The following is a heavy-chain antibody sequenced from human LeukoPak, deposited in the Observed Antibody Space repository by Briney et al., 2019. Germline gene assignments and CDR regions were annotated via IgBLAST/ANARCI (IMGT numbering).Heavy chain of an antibody. D-gene: IGHD1-14*01. V-gene: IGHV1-8*01. CDR2: VHPNSGNT. CDR3: ARGPRNDP. CDR1: GYPFTTWE. Sequence: ASVKVSGKTSGYPFTTWEINWVRQAAGQGLEWMGWVHPNSGNTAYAQKFQGRVTMTRDTSIRTAYMELSGLRFDDTAVYFCARGPRNDPWGQGTLDTVSS. J-gene: IGHJ5*02.